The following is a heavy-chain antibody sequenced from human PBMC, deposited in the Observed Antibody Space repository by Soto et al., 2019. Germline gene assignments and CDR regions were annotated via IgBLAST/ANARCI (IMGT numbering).Heavy chain of an antibody. V-gene: IGHV3-53*01. J-gene: IGHJ6*02. CDR2: IYSGGGT. Sequence: EVQLVESGGGLIQPGGSLRLSCAASGFTVSSNYMSWVRQAPGKGLEWVSVIYSGGGTYYADTVKGRFTISRDNSKNTLYLKMNSLRAEDTDVYYCTGDSSSSPYYYGMDVWGQGTTVSVSS. D-gene: IGHD6-6*01. CDR1: GFTVSSNY. CDR3: TGDSSSSPYYYGMDV.